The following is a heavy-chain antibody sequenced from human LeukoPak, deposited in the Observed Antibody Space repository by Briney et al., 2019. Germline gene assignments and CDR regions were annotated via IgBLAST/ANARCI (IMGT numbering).Heavy chain of an antibody. D-gene: IGHD3-9*01. Sequence: GGSLRLSCAASGFTVSDNFLNWVRQAPGKGLEWVSVIYSGGRTYYADSVKGRFTLSRDTSKNTLSLEMNSLRAEDTAVYYCARAVEYYDTVTGYAQYYFDYWGQGTLVTVSS. CDR2: IYSGGRT. J-gene: IGHJ4*02. CDR1: GFTVSDNF. CDR3: ARAVEYYDTVTGYAQYYFDY. V-gene: IGHV3-53*01.